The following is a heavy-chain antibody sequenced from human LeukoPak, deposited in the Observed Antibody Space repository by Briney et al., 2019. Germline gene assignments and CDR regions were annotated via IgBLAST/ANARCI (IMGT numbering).Heavy chain of an antibody. D-gene: IGHD5-12*01. CDR2: INHSGST. Sequence: SETLSLTCAVYGGSISGYYWSWIRQPPGKGLEWIGEINHSGSTNYNPSLKSRVTISVDTPKNQFSLKLSSVTAADTAVYYCARGGRGGIVATIVYWGQGTLVTVSS. J-gene: IGHJ4*02. CDR3: ARGGRGGIVATIVY. V-gene: IGHV4-34*01. CDR1: GGSISGYY.